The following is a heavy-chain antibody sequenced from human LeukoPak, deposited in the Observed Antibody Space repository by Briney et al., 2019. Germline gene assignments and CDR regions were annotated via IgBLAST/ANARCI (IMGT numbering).Heavy chain of an antibody. J-gene: IGHJ3*02. Sequence: GXXLKISCKGSGYSFTNYWIGWVRQMPGKGLEWMGFIYPGDSDTRYSPSFQGQVSISADKSISTAYLQWSSLKASHTAIYYCARSYCSSGSCYNLNIWGQGTMVTVSS. CDR1: GYSFTNYW. CDR3: ARSYCSSGSCYNLNI. CDR2: IYPGDSDT. D-gene: IGHD2-15*01. V-gene: IGHV5-51*01.